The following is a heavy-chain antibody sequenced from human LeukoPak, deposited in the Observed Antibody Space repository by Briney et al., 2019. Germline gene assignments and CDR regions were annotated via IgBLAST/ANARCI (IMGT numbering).Heavy chain of an antibody. CDR3: AKDRPPYCSSTSCSQAYFDY. V-gene: IGHV3-23*01. CDR2: ISGSGGST. D-gene: IGHD2-2*01. CDR1: GFTFSSYA. J-gene: IGHJ4*02. Sequence: GSLRLSCAASGFTFSSYAMSWVRQAPGKGLEWVSAISGSGGSTYYADSVKGRFTISRDNSKNTLYLQMNSLRAEDTAVYYCAKDRPPYCSSTSCSQAYFDYWGQGTLVTVSS.